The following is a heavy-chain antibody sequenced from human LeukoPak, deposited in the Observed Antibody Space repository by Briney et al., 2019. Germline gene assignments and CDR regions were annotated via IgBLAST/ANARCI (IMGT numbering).Heavy chain of an antibody. Sequence: SETLSLTCAVYGGSFSGYYWSWIRQPPGKGLEWIGEINHSGSTNYNPSLKSRVTISVDTSKNQFSLKLSSVTAADTAVYYCARRRRITIFGVVTPPSFDYWGQGTLVTVSS. D-gene: IGHD3-3*01. CDR2: INHSGST. J-gene: IGHJ4*02. CDR3: ARRRRITIFGVVTPPSFDY. CDR1: GGSFSGYY. V-gene: IGHV4-34*01.